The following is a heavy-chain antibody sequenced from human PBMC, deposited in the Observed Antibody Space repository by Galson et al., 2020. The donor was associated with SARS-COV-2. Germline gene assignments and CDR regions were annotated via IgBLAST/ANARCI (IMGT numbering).Heavy chain of an antibody. CDR2: IRSKPYGETT. CDR3: ARGGLGSYYYFDL. CDR1: GFPFGDYA. D-gene: IGHD1-26*01. Sequence: GESLKISCTASGFPFGDYAVSWFRQAPGKGLEWVGFIRSKPYGETTEYAAAVRGRVDISRDDSKGIAYLRMNNLKIEDRGVYYCARGGLGSYYYFDLWGQGALVTVSS. V-gene: IGHV3-49*03. J-gene: IGHJ4*02.